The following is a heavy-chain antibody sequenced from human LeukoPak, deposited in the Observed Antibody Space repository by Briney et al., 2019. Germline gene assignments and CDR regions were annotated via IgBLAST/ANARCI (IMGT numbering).Heavy chain of an antibody. CDR1: GGSFSGYY. J-gene: IGHJ3*02. D-gene: IGHD1-26*01. CDR2: INHSGST. Sequence: SETLSRTCAVYGGSFSGYYWSWIRQPPGKGLEWIGEINHSGSTNYNPSLKSRVTISVDTSKNQFSLKLSSVTAADTAVYYCARPIVGATMGDAFDIWGQGTMVTVSS. CDR3: ARPIVGATMGDAFDI. V-gene: IGHV4-34*01.